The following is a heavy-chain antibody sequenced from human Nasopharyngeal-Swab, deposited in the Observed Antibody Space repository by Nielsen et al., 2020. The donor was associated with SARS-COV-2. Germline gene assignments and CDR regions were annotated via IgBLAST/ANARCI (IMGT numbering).Heavy chain of an antibody. CDR3: ARWGRTDGGNPRYFDY. J-gene: IGHJ4*02. CDR1: GGTFSSYA. V-gene: IGHV1-69*04. CDR2: IIPILGIA. Sequence: SVKVSCKASGGTFSSYAISWVRQAPGQGLEWMGRIIPILGIANYAQKFQGRVTITADKSTSTAYMELSSLRSEDTAVYHCARWGRTDGGNPRYFDYWGQGTLVTVSS. D-gene: IGHD4-23*01.